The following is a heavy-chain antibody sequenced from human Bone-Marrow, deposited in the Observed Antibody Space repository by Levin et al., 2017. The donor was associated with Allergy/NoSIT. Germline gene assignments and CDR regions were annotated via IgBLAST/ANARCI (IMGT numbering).Heavy chain of an antibody. V-gene: IGHV3-23*01. CDR3: AKVVLVTAAIPNNFDH. CDR2: ISGSGDST. Sequence: PGGSLRLSCEASGFTFSSYAMSWVRQAPGKGLEWVSAISGSGDSTYYADSVKGRFTISRDNSKHTLYLQMNSLRAGDTAIYYCAKVVLVTAAIPNNFDHWGQGTLVTVSS. J-gene: IGHJ4*02. D-gene: IGHD2-2*01. CDR1: GFTFSSYA.